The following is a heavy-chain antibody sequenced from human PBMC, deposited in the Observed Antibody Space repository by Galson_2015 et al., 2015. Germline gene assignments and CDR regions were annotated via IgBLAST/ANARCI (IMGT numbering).Heavy chain of an antibody. V-gene: IGHV5-51*01. Sequence: QSGAEVKKPGESLTISCKGSRYSFSNYWIGWVRQMPGKGLEWMGIIYPADSETRYSPSFQGQVTISADKSISTAYLQWSSLKASDTAMYYCTRHHYSRGWYEATFDYWGQGTLVTVSS. J-gene: IGHJ4*02. CDR3: TRHHYSRGWYEATFDY. D-gene: IGHD6-19*01. CDR2: IYPADSET. CDR1: RYSFSNYW.